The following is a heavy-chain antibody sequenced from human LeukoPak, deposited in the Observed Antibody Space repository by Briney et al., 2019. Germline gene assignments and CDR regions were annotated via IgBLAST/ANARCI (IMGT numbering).Heavy chain of an antibody. CDR1: GGSFSDYS. CDR3: AFSHTTPVAEDN. Sequence: SETLSLTCAVYGGSFSDYSWSWIRQPPGKGLEWIGEVTHRGDTNYNPSLKSRVTMSVDTSKNQFSLKLTSVTAADTAVYYCAFSHTTPVAEDNWGQGTLVTVSS. CDR2: VTHRGDT. D-gene: IGHD6-19*01. J-gene: IGHJ4*02. V-gene: IGHV4-34*01.